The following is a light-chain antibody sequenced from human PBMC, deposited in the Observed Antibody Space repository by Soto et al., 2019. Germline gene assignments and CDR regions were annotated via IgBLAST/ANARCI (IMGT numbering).Light chain of an antibody. CDR1: SSDVGGYNY. CDR2: EVS. CDR3: SSYTSSSTLYV. V-gene: IGLV2-14*01. J-gene: IGLJ1*01. Sequence: QSALTQPASVSGSPGQSITISCTGTSSDVGGYNYVSWYQQHPGKAPKLMIYEVSNRTSGVSNRFSDSKSGNTASLTISGLQDEDEADYYCSSYTSSSTLYVFGTGTKLTVL.